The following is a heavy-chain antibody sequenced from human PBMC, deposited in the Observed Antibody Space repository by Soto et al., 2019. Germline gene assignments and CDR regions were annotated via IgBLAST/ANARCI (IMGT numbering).Heavy chain of an antibody. J-gene: IGHJ6*02. V-gene: IGHV3-23*01. D-gene: IGHD5-12*01. Sequence: EVQLLESGGGLVQPGGSLRLSCAASGFTFSSYAMSWVRQAPGKGLEWVSAISGSGGSTYYADSVKGRFTISRDNSKNTLHLQMNGLRAEDTAVYYCAKKSGSRYGMDVWGQGTTVTVSS. CDR3: AKKSGSRYGMDV. CDR1: GFTFSSYA. CDR2: ISGSGGST.